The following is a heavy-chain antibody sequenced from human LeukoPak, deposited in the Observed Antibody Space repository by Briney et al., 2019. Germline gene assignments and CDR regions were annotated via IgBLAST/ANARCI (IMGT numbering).Heavy chain of an antibody. CDR1: GYSISSGYY. J-gene: IGHJ4*02. V-gene: IGHV4-38-2*01. CDR3: ARPSGGYPVYYFDY. CDR2: IYHSGGT. Sequence: SETLSLTCSVSGYSISSGYYWGWIRQPPGKGLEWIGSIYHSGGTYYNASLKNRVTISVDTSKNQFSLQLSSVTAADTAVYYCARPSGGYPVYYFDYWGQGTLVTVSS. D-gene: IGHD2-15*01.